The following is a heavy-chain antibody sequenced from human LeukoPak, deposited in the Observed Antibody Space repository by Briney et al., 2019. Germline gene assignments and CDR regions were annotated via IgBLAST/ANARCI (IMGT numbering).Heavy chain of an antibody. V-gene: IGHV5-51*01. Sequence: GESLKISCQGSGYSFTSYWIGWVRQMPGKGLEWMGIIYPGDSDTRYSPSVQGQVTISADKSISTAYLQWSSLKASDTAMYYCARSLSTAMVTHWFDPWGQGTLVTVSS. CDR2: IYPGDSDT. CDR3: ARSLSTAMVTHWFDP. J-gene: IGHJ5*02. D-gene: IGHD5-18*01. CDR1: GYSFTSYW.